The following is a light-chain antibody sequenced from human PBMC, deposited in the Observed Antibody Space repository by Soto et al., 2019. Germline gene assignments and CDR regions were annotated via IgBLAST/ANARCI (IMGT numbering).Light chain of an antibody. J-gene: IGLJ1*01. V-gene: IGLV1-44*01. Sequence: QSVLTQPPSASGTPGQRVTVSCSGSTSDIGTNAVNWFQHLPGTAPRLLIYTNNQRPSGVPDRFSGSKSGTSASLAISGLQSEDEATYYCATWHDSFYVFGPGIKVTVL. CDR2: TNN. CDR1: TSDIGTNA. CDR3: ATWHDSFYV.